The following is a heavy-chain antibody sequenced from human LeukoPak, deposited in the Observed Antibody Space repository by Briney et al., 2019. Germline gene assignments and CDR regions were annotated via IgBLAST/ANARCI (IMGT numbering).Heavy chain of an antibody. CDR1: GGSISSDY. CDR3: ARGTLYRGWSYYLDF. J-gene: IGHJ4*02. Sequence: PSETLSLTCTVSGGSISSDYWSWIRQPAGKGLEWIGRIYTTGSTNYSPSLKSRVTMSVDTSKNQFSLKLSSVTAADTAMYYCARGTLYRGWSYYLDFWGQGSQVTVSS. V-gene: IGHV4-4*07. CDR2: IYTTGST. D-gene: IGHD6-19*01.